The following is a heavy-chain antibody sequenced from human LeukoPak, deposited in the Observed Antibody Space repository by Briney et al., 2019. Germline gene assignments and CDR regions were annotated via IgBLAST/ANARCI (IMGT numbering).Heavy chain of an antibody. CDR3: ARDNPQDCRSSSCYFDA. J-gene: IGHJ5*02. Sequence: SETLSLTSTVSGGSIRSSDYYWSWIRQPPGKGLEWIGYIYYSGSTSYSPSLKSRVIISVDTSKNQFFLNLSSVTAADTAVYYCARDNPQDCRSSSCYFDAWGQGTLVTVSS. V-gene: IGHV4-30-4*08. D-gene: IGHD2-2*01. CDR1: GGSIRSSDYY. CDR2: IYYSGST.